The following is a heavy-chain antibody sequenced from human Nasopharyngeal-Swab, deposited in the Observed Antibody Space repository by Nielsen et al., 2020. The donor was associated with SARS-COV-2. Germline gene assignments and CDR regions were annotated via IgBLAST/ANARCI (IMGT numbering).Heavy chain of an antibody. CDR1: GFTFSSYA. Sequence: GESLKISCATSGFTFSSYAMHWVRQAPGKGLEWVAGISHDGGNENYADSVKGRFTISRGNFKNTLFLQMDSLRVEDTAVYFCVRDRSVSYCSGGACWVFWGQGTLVAVSS. V-gene: IGHV3-30*04. CDR2: ISHDGGNE. D-gene: IGHD2-15*01. CDR3: VRDRSVSYCSGGACWVF. J-gene: IGHJ1*01.